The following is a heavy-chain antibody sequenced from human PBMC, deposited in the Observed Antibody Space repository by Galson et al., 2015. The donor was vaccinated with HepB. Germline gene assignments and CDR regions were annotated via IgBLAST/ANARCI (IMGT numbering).Heavy chain of an antibody. D-gene: IGHD3-22*01. CDR3: ARGGDYYDSSGPIDY. Sequence: ETLSLTCTVSGGSISSYYWSWIRQPPGKGLEWIGYIYYSGSTNYNPSLKSRVTISVDTSKNQFSLKLSSVTAADTAVYYCARGGDYYDSSGPIDYWGQGTLVTVSS. CDR2: IYYSGST. J-gene: IGHJ4*02. CDR1: GGSISSYY. V-gene: IGHV4-59*01.